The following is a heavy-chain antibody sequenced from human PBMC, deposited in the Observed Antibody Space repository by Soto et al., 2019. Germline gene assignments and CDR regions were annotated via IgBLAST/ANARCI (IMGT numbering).Heavy chain of an antibody. J-gene: IGHJ6*02. D-gene: IGHD3-3*01. V-gene: IGHV4-34*01. CDR1: GGSLSGYY. CDR3: ARARIFGVVSNYYYGMDV. CDR2: INHSGST. Sequence: SETLSLTCAVYGGSLSGYYWSWIRQPPGKGLEWIGEINHSGSTNYNPSLKSRVTISVDTSKNQFSLKLSSVTAADTAVYYCARARIFGVVSNYYYGMDVWGQGTTVTVSS.